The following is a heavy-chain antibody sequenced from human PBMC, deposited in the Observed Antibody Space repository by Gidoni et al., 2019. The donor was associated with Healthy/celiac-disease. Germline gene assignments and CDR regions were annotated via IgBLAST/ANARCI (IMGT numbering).Heavy chain of an antibody. Sequence: EVQLVESGGGLVQPGGSLRLSCAASGLPVSSNYMSWVRQAPGKGLGWGSVIYSGGSTYYADSVKGRFTISRHNSKNTLYLQMNSLRAEDTAVYYCARDYYDSSGPYWYFDLWGRGTLVTVSS. CDR2: IYSGGST. CDR3: ARDYYDSSGPYWYFDL. CDR1: GLPVSSNY. D-gene: IGHD3-22*01. J-gene: IGHJ2*01. V-gene: IGHV3-53*04.